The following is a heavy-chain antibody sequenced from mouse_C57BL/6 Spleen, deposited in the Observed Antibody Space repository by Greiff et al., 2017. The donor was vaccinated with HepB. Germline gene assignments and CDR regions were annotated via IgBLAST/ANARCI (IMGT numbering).Heavy chain of an antibody. CDR3: AKKVYYGSSYFDY. D-gene: IGHD1-1*01. V-gene: IGHV1-9*01. CDR2: ILPGSGST. CDR1: GYTFTGYW. J-gene: IGHJ2*01. Sequence: VKVVESGAELMKPGASVKLSCKATGYTFTGYWIEWVKQRPGHGLEWIGEILPGSGSTNYNEKFKGKATFTADTSSNTAYMQLSSLTTEDSALYYCAKKVYYGSSYFDYWGQGTTLTVSS.